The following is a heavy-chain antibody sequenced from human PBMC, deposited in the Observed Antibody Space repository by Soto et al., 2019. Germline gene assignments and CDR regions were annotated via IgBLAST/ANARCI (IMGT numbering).Heavy chain of an antibody. CDR3: VRDFGRYFRSGYMDV. D-gene: IGHD3-9*01. CDR1: GFTFSAYS. J-gene: IGHJ6*03. Sequence: EVQLVESGGGLVKPGGSLRLSCAASGFTFSAYSMNWVHQAPGKGLEWLSSINEDSTYIYYGVSLRGRSTISRDIAKDSLYLQIDSLRAEDTAVYYCVRDFGRYFRSGYMDVWGDGATVTVSS. CDR2: INEDSTYI. V-gene: IGHV3-21*02.